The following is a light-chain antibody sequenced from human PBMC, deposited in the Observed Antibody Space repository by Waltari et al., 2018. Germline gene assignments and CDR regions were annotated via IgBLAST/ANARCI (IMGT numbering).Light chain of an antibody. CDR1: SSDIVGYDY. V-gene: IGLV2-8*01. CDR3: SSFAGIINYYV. Sequence: QSALTQPPSASGSPGQSVTISCTGTSSDIVGYDYVSWYQQHPGKAPRLIIFEVNKRPSGVPDRFSGSKSGNTAALTISGLQTADEVDYYCSSFAGIINYYVFGSGTKVTVL. J-gene: IGLJ1*01. CDR2: EVN.